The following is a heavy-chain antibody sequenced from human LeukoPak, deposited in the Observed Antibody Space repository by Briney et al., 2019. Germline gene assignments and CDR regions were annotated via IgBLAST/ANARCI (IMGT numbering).Heavy chain of an antibody. CDR1: GFTFSSYW. V-gene: IGHV3-7*01. CDR3: AELGITMIGGV. D-gene: IGHD3-10*02. CDR2: IKQDGSEK. Sequence: GGSLRLSCAASGFTFSSYWMSWVRQAPGKGLEWVANIKQDGSEKYYVDSVKGRFTISRDNAKNSLYLQMNSLRAEDTAVYYRAELGITMIGGVWGKGTTVTISS. J-gene: IGHJ6*04.